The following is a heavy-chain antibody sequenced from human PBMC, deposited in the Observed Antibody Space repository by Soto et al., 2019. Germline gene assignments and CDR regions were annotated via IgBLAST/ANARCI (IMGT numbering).Heavy chain of an antibody. V-gene: IGHV4-34*01. CDR3: ARAAVAAGGPFDK. Sequence: ETLSLTCAVSGGSFSGFFWGWIRQPPGKGLEWIGEVNHGGSTNYNPSLKSRVTISSDTSKNHFSLTLRSVTAADTAVYYCARAAVAAGGPFDKWGQGALVTVSS. CDR1: GGSFSGFF. CDR2: VNHGGST. J-gene: IGHJ4*02. D-gene: IGHD2-15*01.